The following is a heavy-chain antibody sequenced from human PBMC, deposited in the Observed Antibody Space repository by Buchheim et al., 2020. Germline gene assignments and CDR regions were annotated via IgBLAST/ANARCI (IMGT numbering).Heavy chain of an antibody. D-gene: IGHD3-22*01. Sequence: QVQLQESGPGLVKPSQTLSLTCTVSGGSISSGDYYWSWIRQPPGKGLEWIGYIYYSGSTYYNPSLKSRVTISVDTSKNQFSLKLSSVTAADTAVYYCARVTIREYYDSSGYSLSGDAFDIWGQGT. V-gene: IGHV4-30-4*01. CDR3: ARVTIREYYDSSGYSLSGDAFDI. CDR2: IYYSGST. CDR1: GGSISSGDYY. J-gene: IGHJ3*02.